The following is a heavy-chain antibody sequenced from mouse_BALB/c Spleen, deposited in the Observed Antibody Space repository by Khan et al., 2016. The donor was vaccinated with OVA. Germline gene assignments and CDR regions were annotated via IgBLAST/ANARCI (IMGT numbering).Heavy chain of an antibody. J-gene: IGHJ3*01. V-gene: IGHV5-9*03. CDR3: ARSNYGAFAY. CDR1: GFTFSSFS. CDR2: ISSGGDNT. D-gene: IGHD1-1*02. Sequence: EVELVESGGGLVKPGGSLKLSCAASGFTFSSFSMSWVRQTPEKRLAWVATISSGGDNTYYPDSVKGRFTISRDNAKNNLYLQMSSLRSEDTASYYCARSNYGAFAYWGQGTLVTVSA.